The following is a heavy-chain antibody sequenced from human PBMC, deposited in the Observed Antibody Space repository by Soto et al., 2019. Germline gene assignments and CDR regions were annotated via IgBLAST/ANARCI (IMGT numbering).Heavy chain of an antibody. Sequence: ASVKVSCKASGYTFTGYYMHWVRQAPGQGLEWTGWINPNSGGTNYAQKFQGRVTMTRDTSISTAYMELSRLRSDDTAVYYCARNAVEDCSSTSCYTWDYYYYGMDVWGQGTTVTVSS. D-gene: IGHD2-2*02. CDR1: GYTFTGYY. CDR3: ARNAVEDCSSTSCYTWDYYYYGMDV. V-gene: IGHV1-2*02. J-gene: IGHJ6*02. CDR2: INPNSGGT.